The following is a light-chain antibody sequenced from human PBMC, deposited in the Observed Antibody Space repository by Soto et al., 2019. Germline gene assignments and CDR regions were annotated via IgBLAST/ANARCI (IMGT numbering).Light chain of an antibody. CDR2: GAS. CDR3: QQYNNWPPKT. J-gene: IGKJ1*01. Sequence: EIVMTQSPATLSVSPGERATLSRRASQSVSSNLAWYQQKPGQAPRLLIYGASTRATGIPARFSGSGSGTEFTLTISSLQSEDFAVYYCQQYNNWPPKTFGQGTKVDIK. V-gene: IGKV3-15*01. CDR1: QSVSSN.